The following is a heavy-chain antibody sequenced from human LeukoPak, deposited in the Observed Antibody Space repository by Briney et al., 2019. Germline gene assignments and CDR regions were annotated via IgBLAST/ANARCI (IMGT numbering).Heavy chain of an antibody. D-gene: IGHD5-12*01. Sequence: SETLSLTCTVSGGSLSSYYWSWIRQPAGKGLEWIGRIYSSGSTNYNPSLKSRVTISVDMSKNQFSLNVYSVTAADTAVYYCARGNIVATIATLYNWFDPWGQGTLVTVSS. CDR2: IYSSGST. CDR3: ARGNIVATIATLYNWFDP. CDR1: GGSLSSYY. J-gene: IGHJ5*02. V-gene: IGHV4-4*07.